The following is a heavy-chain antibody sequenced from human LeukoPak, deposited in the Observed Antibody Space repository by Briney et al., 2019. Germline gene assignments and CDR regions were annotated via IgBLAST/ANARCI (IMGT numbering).Heavy chain of an antibody. CDR1: GGSISSSSYY. Sequence: PSETLSLTCTVSGGSISSSSYYWGWIRQPPGKGLEWIGSIYYSGSTYYNPSLKSRVTISVDTSKNQFSLKLSSVTAADTAVYYCARQADYGSSYYFDYWGQGTLVTVSS. J-gene: IGHJ4*02. V-gene: IGHV4-39*01. D-gene: IGHD4-17*01. CDR2: IYYSGST. CDR3: ARQADYGSSYYFDY.